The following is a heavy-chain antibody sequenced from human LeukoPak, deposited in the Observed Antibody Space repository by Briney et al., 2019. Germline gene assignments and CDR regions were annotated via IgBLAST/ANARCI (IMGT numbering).Heavy chain of an antibody. CDR3: ARDSSSGWAPDPPFDY. D-gene: IGHD6-19*01. CDR1: GGSISSYY. Sequence: PSETLSLTCTVPGGSISSYYWSWIRQPAGKGLEWIGRIYTSGSTNYNPSLKSRVTISVDTSKNQFSLKLSSVTAADTAVYYCARDSSSGWAPDPPFDYWGQGTVVTVSS. V-gene: IGHV4-4*07. CDR2: IYTSGST. J-gene: IGHJ4*02.